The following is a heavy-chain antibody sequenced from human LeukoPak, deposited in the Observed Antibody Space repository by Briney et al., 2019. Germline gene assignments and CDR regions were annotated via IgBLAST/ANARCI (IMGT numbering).Heavy chain of an antibody. CDR2: INPNSGGT. CDR1: GYTFTGYY. Sequence: GASVKVSCRASGYTFTGYYMHWVRQAPGQGLEWMGWINPNSGGTNYAQKFQGRVTMTRDASISTAYMELSRLRSDDTAVYYCATSMPGYSNPFDPWGQGTLVTVSS. V-gene: IGHV1-2*02. CDR3: ATSMPGYSNPFDP. D-gene: IGHD4-11*01. J-gene: IGHJ5*02.